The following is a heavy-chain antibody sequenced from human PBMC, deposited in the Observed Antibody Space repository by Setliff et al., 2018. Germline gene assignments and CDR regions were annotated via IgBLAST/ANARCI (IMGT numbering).Heavy chain of an antibody. CDR2: IHPSDGSP. Sequence: ASVKVSCKASGYTFSSHYMHWVRQAPGQGLEWVGMIHPSDGSPGYAQKFQDRVTMIRDTSTSPVYMELSSLRPDDTAVYYCAREPLWGSHDAFDIWGQGTMVTVSS. V-gene: IGHV1-46*01. CDR3: AREPLWGSHDAFDI. CDR1: GYTFSSHY. D-gene: IGHD7-27*01. J-gene: IGHJ3*02.